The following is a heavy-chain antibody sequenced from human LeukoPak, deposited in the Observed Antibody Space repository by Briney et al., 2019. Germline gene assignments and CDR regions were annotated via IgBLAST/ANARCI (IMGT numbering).Heavy chain of an antibody. Sequence: GGSLRLSCAASGFTFSTHDLNWVRQAPGKGLEWVSFISSRSSTIYYADSVKGRFTISRDNAKNSLYLQMNSLRAEDTALYYCAKDIDYYYDSSGYSFDYWGQGTLVTVSS. CDR3: AKDIDYYYDSSGYSFDY. V-gene: IGHV3-48*04. CDR1: GFTFSTHD. J-gene: IGHJ4*02. D-gene: IGHD3-22*01. CDR2: ISSRSSTI.